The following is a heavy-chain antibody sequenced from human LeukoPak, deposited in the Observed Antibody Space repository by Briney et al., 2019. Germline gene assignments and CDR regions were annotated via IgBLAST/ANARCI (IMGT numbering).Heavy chain of an antibody. Sequence: GGSLRLSCAASGFTFSSYSMNWVRQAPGKGLEWVSYISGSSSTIYYADSVKSRFTISRDNAKNSLYLQMNSLRDEDTAVYYCARDRGYTSSWSGGMDVWGQGTTVTVSS. CDR2: ISGSSSTI. V-gene: IGHV3-48*02. D-gene: IGHD6-13*01. J-gene: IGHJ6*02. CDR1: GFTFSSYS. CDR3: ARDRGYTSSWSGGMDV.